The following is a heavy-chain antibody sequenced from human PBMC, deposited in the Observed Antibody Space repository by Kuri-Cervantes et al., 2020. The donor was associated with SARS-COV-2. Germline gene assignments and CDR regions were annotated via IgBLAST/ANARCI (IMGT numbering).Heavy chain of an antibody. D-gene: IGHD3-10*01. V-gene: IGHV3-7*03. Sequence: GESLKISCAASGFIFSGYCMPWVRQAPGKGLEWVANIKQDGSEEYYVDSVKGRFTISRDNAKNSLYLQMNGLRAEDTAVYYCAREDSGTNDAFDFWGQGATVTVSS. CDR3: AREDSGTNDAFDF. J-gene: IGHJ3*01. CDR2: IKQDGSEE. CDR1: GFIFSGYC.